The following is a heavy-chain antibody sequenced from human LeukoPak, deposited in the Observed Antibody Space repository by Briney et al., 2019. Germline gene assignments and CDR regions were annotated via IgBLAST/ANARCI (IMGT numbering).Heavy chain of an antibody. V-gene: IGHV3-15*01. CDR1: GFTFTHAW. D-gene: IGHD3-10*01. CDR3: TTDLGITMIRGVIVS. J-gene: IGHJ4*02. CDR2: IKSKADGETK. Sequence: GGSLRLSCAASGFTFTHAWMTWVRQAPGKGLEWVGRIKSKADGETKDYAAPVKGRFFMSRDDAKATLYLQMNYLETEDTAVYYCTTDLGITMIRGVIVSWGQGTLVTVSS.